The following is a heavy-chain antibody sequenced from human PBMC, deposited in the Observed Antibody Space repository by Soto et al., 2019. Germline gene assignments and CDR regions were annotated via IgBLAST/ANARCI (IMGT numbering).Heavy chain of an antibody. CDR1: GFSLSSYT. CDR2: IGISIGYI. CDR3: GRNVLAVTEDAVDV. V-gene: IGHV3-21*01. J-gene: IGHJ3*01. Sequence: EEQLVESGGGLVKPGGSLRLSCVASGFSLSSYTMSWVRQAPGKGLEWVSSIGISIGYIYYAESVTGQFTISRDNAQNSLFLEMNSLRAEDTALYFCGRNVLAVTEDAVDVWGQGTMVTVSS. D-gene: IGHD4-4*01.